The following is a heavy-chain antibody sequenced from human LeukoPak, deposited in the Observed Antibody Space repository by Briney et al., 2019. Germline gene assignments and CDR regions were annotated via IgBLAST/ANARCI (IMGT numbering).Heavy chain of an antibody. CDR2: INPNSGGT. V-gene: IGHV1-2*02. J-gene: IGHJ4*02. CDR1: GYTFTSYA. CDR3: ARAYYYDSSGYYSHD. Sequence: GASVKVSCKASGYTFTSYAMNWVRQAPGQGLEWMGWINPNSGGTNYAQKFQGRVTMTRDTSISTAYMELSRLRSDDTAVYYCARAYYYDSSGYYSHDWGQGTLVTVSS. D-gene: IGHD3-22*01.